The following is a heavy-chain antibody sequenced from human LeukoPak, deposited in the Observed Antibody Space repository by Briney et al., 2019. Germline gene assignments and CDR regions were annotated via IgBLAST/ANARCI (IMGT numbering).Heavy chain of an antibody. CDR3: LRGEIVVVPAAIEGYYMDV. V-gene: IGHV3-23*01. Sequence: GGSLRLSCAASGFTFSSYAMHWVRQAPGKGLEWVSAISGSGGSTYYADSVKGRFTISRDNSKNTLYLQMNSLRAEDTAVYYCLRGEIVVVPAAIEGYYMDVWGKGTTVTVSS. J-gene: IGHJ6*03. D-gene: IGHD2-2*01. CDR1: GFTFSSYA. CDR2: ISGSGGST.